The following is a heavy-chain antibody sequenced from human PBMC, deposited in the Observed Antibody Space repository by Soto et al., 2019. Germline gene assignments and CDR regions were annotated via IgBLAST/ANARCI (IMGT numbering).Heavy chain of an antibody. CDR1: GFSLSTSGVG. D-gene: IGHD3-9*01. CDR3: AHSKTTYYDILTGPSQNWFDP. V-gene: IGHV2-5*02. CDR2: IYWDDDK. J-gene: IGHJ5*02. Sequence: QITLKESGPTLVKPTQTLTLTCTFSGFSLSTSGVGVGWIRQPPGKALEWLALIYWDDDKRYSPSLKSRLTTPKDTSKHQVVLTMSNMDPVDTATYYCAHSKTTYYDILTGPSQNWFDPWGQGTLVTVSS.